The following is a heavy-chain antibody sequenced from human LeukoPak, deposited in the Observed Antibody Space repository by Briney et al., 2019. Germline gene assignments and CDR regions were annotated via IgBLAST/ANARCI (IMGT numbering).Heavy chain of an antibody. V-gene: IGHV3-74*01. CDR1: GFTFSTYW. CDR3: ARDLFYDSSGFYASDY. Sequence: GGSLRLSCAASGFTFSTYWMHWVRQAPGKGLVWVSRINSDGNSTVYADSVKGRFTISRDNAKNTLYLQMNSLRAEDTAVYYCARDLFYDSSGFYASDYWGQGTLVTVSS. J-gene: IGHJ4*02. D-gene: IGHD3-22*01. CDR2: INSDGNST.